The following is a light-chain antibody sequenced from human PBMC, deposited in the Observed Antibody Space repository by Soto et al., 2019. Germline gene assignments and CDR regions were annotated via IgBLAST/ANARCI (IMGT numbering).Light chain of an antibody. CDR3: QTWGTAIHDVV. Sequence: QLVLTQSPSASASLGASVKLTCTLSSGHSSYAIAWHQQQPEKGPRYLMKLNSDGSHSKGDGIPDRFSGSSSGAERHLTISSFQSEDEADYYCQTWGTAIHDVVFGGGTKVTVL. CDR1: SGHSSYA. V-gene: IGLV4-69*01. J-gene: IGLJ2*01. CDR2: LNSDGSH.